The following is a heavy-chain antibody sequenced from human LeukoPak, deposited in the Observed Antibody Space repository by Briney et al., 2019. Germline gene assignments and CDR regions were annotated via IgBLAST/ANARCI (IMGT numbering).Heavy chain of an antibody. CDR2: IIPIFGTA. Sequence: ASVKVSCKASGGTFSSYAISWVRQAPGQGLGWMGGIIPIFGTANYAQKFQGRVTITTDESTSTAYMELSSLRSEDTAVYYCASFSSYNWNYFGYWGQGTLVTVSS. CDR1: GGTFSSYA. V-gene: IGHV1-69*05. CDR3: ASFSSYNWNYFGY. J-gene: IGHJ4*02. D-gene: IGHD1-20*01.